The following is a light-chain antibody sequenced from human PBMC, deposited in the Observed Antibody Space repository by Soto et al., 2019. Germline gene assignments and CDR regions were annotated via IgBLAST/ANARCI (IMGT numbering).Light chain of an antibody. Sequence: QSVLTQPPSASGTPGQRVIISCSGSTSNIGSNTENWYQQLPGTAPKLLMYSFNERPSGVPDRFSGSKSGTSASLAIRGLQFEDEADYYCAAWDDSLNGYVFGAGTKLTVL. V-gene: IGLV1-44*01. CDR3: AAWDDSLNGYV. CDR2: SFN. J-gene: IGLJ1*01. CDR1: TSNIGSNT.